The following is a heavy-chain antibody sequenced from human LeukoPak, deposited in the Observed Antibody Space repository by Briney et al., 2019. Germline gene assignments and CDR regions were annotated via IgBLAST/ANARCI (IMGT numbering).Heavy chain of an antibody. V-gene: IGHV4-39*07. Sequence: SETLSLTCTVSGGSISSSSYYWGWIRQPPGKGLEWIGSIYYSGSTYYNPSLKSRVTISVDTSKNQFSLKLSSVTAADTAVYYCATLAAAGTLFDYWGQGTLATVSS. CDR2: IYYSGST. CDR3: ATLAAAGTLFDY. D-gene: IGHD6-13*01. J-gene: IGHJ4*02. CDR1: GGSISSSSYY.